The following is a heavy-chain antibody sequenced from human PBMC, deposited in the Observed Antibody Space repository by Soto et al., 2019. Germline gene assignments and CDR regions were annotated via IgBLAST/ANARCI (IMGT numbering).Heavy chain of an antibody. CDR1: GSDFSTSA. D-gene: IGHD2-15*01. CDR2: ITDSGDNS. J-gene: IGHJ5*02. CDR3: AKGSVQWCSPSGRCYPLDR. Sequence: TPGSDFSTSAKTLLIAGRVAGLECISAITDSGDNSIYAGSVRGRFTMSRDNSKNIVYLQMNSLRVGDTARYYCAKGSVQWCSPSGRCYPLDRWGQGVTVTVS. V-gene: IGHV3-23*01.